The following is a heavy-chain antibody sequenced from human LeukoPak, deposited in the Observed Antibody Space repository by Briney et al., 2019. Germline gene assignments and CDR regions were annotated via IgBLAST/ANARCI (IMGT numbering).Heavy chain of an antibody. J-gene: IGHJ4*02. CDR3: AKGRRRYCSSTSCYSRGYFDY. CDR2: ISYDGSNK. Sequence: PGGSLRLSCAASGFTFSSYGMHWVRQAPGKGLEWVAVISYDGSNKYYADSVKGRFTISRDNSKNTLYLQMNSLRAEDTAVYYCAKGRRRYCSSTSCYSRGYFDYWGQGTLVTVSS. CDR1: GFTFSSYG. V-gene: IGHV3-30*18. D-gene: IGHD2-2*02.